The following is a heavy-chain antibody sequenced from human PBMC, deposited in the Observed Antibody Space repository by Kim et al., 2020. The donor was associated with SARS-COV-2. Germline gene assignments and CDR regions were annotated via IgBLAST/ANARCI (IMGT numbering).Heavy chain of an antibody. CDR3: ARRIYRTYGMDV. J-gene: IGHJ6*02. CDR2: IWYDENKK. Sequence: GGSLRLSCAASGFTFSTYVMHWVRQAPGKGLEWVAVIWYDENKKYYADSVKGRFTIARDNSNNTLYLQMNSLRAEDTAVYYCARRIYRTYGMDVWGQGTTVTVSS. V-gene: IGHV3-33*01. CDR1: GFTFSTYV.